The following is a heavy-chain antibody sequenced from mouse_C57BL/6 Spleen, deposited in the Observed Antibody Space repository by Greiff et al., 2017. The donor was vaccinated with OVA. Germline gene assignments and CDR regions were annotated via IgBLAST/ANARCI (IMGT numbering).Heavy chain of an antibody. CDR3: ARSTMVTTNAMDY. V-gene: IGHV1-7*01. J-gene: IGHJ4*01. D-gene: IGHD2-2*01. CDR1: GYTFTSYW. CDR2: INPSSGYT. Sequence: VQLQQSGAELAKPGASVKLSCKASGYTFTSYWMHWVKQSPGQGLEWIGYINPSSGYTKYNQKFKDKATLTADKSSSTAYMQLSSLTYEDSAVYYCARSTMVTTNAMDYWGQGTSVTVSS.